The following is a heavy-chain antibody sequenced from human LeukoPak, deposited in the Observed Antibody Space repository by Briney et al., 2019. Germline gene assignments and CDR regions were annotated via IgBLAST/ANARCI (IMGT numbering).Heavy chain of an antibody. V-gene: IGHV1-2*02. CDR1: GYTFTGYY. J-gene: IGHJ5*02. Sequence: ASVKVSCKASGYTFTGYYMHWVRQAPGQGLEWMGWINPNSGGTNYAQKFQGRVTMTRDTSISTAYMELSRLRSDDTAVYYCARDGVVGENWFDPWGQGTLVTVSS. D-gene: IGHD1-26*01. CDR3: ARDGVVGENWFDP. CDR2: INPNSGGT.